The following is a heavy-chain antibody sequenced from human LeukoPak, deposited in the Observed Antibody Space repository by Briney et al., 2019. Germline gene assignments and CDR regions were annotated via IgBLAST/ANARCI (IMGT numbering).Heavy chain of an antibody. V-gene: IGHV3-48*01. CDR3: AREAIAAGY. CDR2: ISSGGDTK. D-gene: IGHD6-13*01. Sequence: PGGSLRLSCVASGFTFSSYSMHWVRQAPGKGLEWVSYISSGGDTKNYADSVKGRFTISRDNAKNSLFLQMNSLIAEDTAVYYCAREAIAAGYWGQGTLVTVSS. J-gene: IGHJ4*02. CDR1: GFTFSSYS.